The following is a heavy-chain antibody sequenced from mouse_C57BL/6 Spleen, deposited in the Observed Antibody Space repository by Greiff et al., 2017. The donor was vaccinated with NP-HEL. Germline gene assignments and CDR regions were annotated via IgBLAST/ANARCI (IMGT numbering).Heavy chain of an antibody. Sequence: VQRVESGPGLVAPSQSLSITCTVSGFSLTSYAISWVRQPPGKGLEWLGVIWTGGGTNYNSALKSRLSISKDNSKSQVFLKMNSLQTDDTARYYCARNDDGYSYAMDYWGQGTSVTVSS. CDR3: ARNDDGYSYAMDY. D-gene: IGHD2-3*01. V-gene: IGHV2-9-1*01. J-gene: IGHJ4*01. CDR2: IWTGGGT. CDR1: GFSLTSYA.